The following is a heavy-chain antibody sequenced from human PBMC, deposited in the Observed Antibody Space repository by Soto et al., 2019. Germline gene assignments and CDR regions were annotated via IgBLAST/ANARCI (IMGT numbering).Heavy chain of an antibody. J-gene: IGHJ6*02. CDR3: ARGSSIAGLYYGMDV. CDR2: NYYSGIT. CDR1: GGSINSGGYY. D-gene: IGHD6-6*01. V-gene: IGHV4-31*03. Sequence: SETLSLTCTVSGGSINSGGYYWTWIRQHPGKGLEWIGYNYYSGITYYNPSLKSRVTISLDTSKDQFSLKLSSVTAADTAVYYCARGSSIAGLYYGMDVWGQGTTVTVSS.